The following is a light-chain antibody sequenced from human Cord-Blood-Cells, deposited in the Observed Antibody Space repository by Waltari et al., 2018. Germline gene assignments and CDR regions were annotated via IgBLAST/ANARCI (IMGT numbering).Light chain of an antibody. CDR3: SSYTGSSTWV. CDR2: DVS. Sequence: QSALTQPASVSGSPGQSITISCTGTSSDVGGYNYVPWYQQHPGKAPKLMIYDVSNRPSGVSNRFSGSKSGNTASLTISGLQAEDEADYYCSSYTGSSTWVFGGGTKLTVL. V-gene: IGLV2-14*01. J-gene: IGLJ3*02. CDR1: SSDVGGYNY.